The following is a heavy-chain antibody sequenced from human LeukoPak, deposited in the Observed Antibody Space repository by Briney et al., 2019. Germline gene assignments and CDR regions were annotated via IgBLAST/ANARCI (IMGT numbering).Heavy chain of an antibody. D-gene: IGHD2-15*01. CDR1: GFTFSSYA. V-gene: IGHV3-30-3*01. CDR3: ARDYCSGGSCYQDY. J-gene: IGHJ4*02. Sequence: GGSLRLSCAASGFTFSSYAMHWVRQAPGKGLEWVEVISYDGSNKYYADSVKGRFTISRDNSKNTLYLQMNSLRAEDTAVYYCARDYCSGGSCYQDYWGQGTLVTVSS. CDR2: ISYDGSNK.